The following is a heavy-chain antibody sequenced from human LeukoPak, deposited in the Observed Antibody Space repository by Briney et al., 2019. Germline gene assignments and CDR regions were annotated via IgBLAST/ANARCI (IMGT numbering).Heavy chain of an antibody. CDR2: IYYSGST. Sequence: PSETLSLTCTVSGGSISSGGYYWSWIRQHPGKGLEWIGYIYYSGSTYYNPSLKSRVTISVYTSKNQFSLKLSAVTAADTAVYYCARAYYYDSSGNTVDAFDIWGQGTMVTVSS. J-gene: IGHJ3*02. V-gene: IGHV4-31*03. CDR3: ARAYYYDSSGNTVDAFDI. CDR1: GGSISSGGYY. D-gene: IGHD3-22*01.